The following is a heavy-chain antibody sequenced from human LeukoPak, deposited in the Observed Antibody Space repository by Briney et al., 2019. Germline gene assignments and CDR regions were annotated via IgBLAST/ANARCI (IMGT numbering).Heavy chain of an antibody. J-gene: IGHJ4*02. CDR2: ISGSGGST. CDR3: AKSKGWFGELSPFDY. CDR1: GFTFSSYA. D-gene: IGHD3-10*01. V-gene: IGHV3-23*01. Sequence: GGSLRLSCAASGFTFSSYAMSWVRQAPGKGPGWVSAISGSGGSTYYADSVKGRLTISRDNSKNTLYLQMNSLRAEDTAVYYCAKSKGWFGELSPFDYWGQGTLVSVSS.